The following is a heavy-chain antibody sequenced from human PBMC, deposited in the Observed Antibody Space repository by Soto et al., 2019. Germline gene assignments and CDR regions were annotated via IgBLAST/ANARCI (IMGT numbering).Heavy chain of an antibody. D-gene: IGHD3-3*01. V-gene: IGHV1-69*13. CDR1: GGTFSSYA. CDR2: IIPIFGTA. J-gene: IGHJ6*02. CDR3: ASHYDFWSGYYTQPLNYYYYGMDV. Sequence: VKVSCKASGGTFSSYAISWVRQAPGQGLEWKGRIIPIFGTANYAQKFQGRVTITADESTSTAYMELSSLRSEDTAVYYCASHYDFWSGYYTQPLNYYYYGMDVWGQGTTVTVSS.